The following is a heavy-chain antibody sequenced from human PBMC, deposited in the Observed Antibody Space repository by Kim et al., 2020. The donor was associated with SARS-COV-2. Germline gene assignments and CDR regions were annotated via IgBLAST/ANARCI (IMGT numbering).Heavy chain of an antibody. V-gene: IGHV4-59*01. CDR3: ARDKHYYYYGMDV. J-gene: IGHJ6*02. CDR1: GGSISSYY. CDR2: IYYSGST. Sequence: SETLSLTCTVSGGSISSYYWSWIRQPPGKGLEWIGYIYYSGSTNYNPSLKSRVTISVETSKNQFSLKLSSVTAADTAVYYCARDKHYYYYGMDVWGQGTTVTVSS.